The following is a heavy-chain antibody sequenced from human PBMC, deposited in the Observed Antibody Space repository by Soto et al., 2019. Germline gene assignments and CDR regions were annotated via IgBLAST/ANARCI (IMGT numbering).Heavy chain of an antibody. D-gene: IGHD3-3*01. Sequence: GASVKVSCKASGYTFTSYDINWVRQATGQGLEWMGWMNPNSGNTGYAQKFQGRVTMTRNTSISTAYMELSSLRSEDTAVYYCARGYPRFWSGYYPRLDYYYMDVWGKGTTVTVSS. V-gene: IGHV1-8*01. CDR1: GYTFTSYD. J-gene: IGHJ6*03. CDR2: MNPNSGNT. CDR3: ARGYPRFWSGYYPRLDYYYMDV.